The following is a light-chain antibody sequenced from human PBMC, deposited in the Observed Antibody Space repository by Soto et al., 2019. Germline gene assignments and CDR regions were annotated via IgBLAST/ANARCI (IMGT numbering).Light chain of an antibody. CDR1: QSISSNY. J-gene: IGKJ1*01. CDR3: QQYGDSPT. Sequence: EIVLTQSPGTLSLSPGERATLSCRASQSISSNYVAWYQQKPGQAPRLLIYDASTRATGIPNRYSGSGSGTDFTLTISRLEPEYFAVFYCQQYGDSPTFGQGTKVDIK. CDR2: DAS. V-gene: IGKV3-20*01.